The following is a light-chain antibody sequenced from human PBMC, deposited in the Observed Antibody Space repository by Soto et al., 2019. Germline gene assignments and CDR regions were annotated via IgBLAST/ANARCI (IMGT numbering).Light chain of an antibody. Sequence: EIVLTQSPGTLSFPPGERATLSCRASQSVSSSYLAWYQQKPGQAPRLLIYGASSRATGIPDRFSGSGSGTDFTLTISRLEPEDFAVYYCQQYGSAFGQGTKVDIK. CDR3: QQYGSA. J-gene: IGKJ1*01. CDR1: QSVSSSY. CDR2: GAS. V-gene: IGKV3-20*01.